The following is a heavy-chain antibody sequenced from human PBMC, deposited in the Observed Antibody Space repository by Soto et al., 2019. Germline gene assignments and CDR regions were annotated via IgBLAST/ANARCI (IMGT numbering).Heavy chain of an antibody. V-gene: IGHV2-5*02. CDR1: GFSLSTSGVG. D-gene: IGHD3-10*01. Sequence: QITLKESGPTLVKPTQTLTLTCTFSGFSLSTSGVGVGWIRQPPGKALEWLALIFWDDDKRYSPSLKSRLTITKDTSKNQVVLTMTNMDPVDTATYYCAKQTEWFLLHRYYYMDVWGKGTTVTVSS. CDR3: AKQTEWFLLHRYYYMDV. CDR2: IFWDDDK. J-gene: IGHJ6*03.